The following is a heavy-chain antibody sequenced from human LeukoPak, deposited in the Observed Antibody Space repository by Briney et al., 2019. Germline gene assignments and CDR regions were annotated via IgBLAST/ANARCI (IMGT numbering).Heavy chain of an antibody. D-gene: IGHD2-15*01. CDR2: ISYDGSNK. Sequence: HPGGSLRLSCAASGFTFSDYAMHWVRQAPGKGLEWVAVISYDGSNKYYADSVKGRFTISRDNSKNTLYLQMNSLRAEDTAVYYCARDWVAGPKGGDWFDPWGQGTLVTVSS. CDR3: ARDWVAGPKGGDWFDP. V-gene: IGHV3-30*04. J-gene: IGHJ5*02. CDR1: GFTFSDYA.